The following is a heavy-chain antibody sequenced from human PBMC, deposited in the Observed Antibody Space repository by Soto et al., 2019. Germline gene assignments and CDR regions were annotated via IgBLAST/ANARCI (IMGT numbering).Heavy chain of an antibody. Sequence: QVQLVQSGTEVKTPGSSVKVSCKASGGTFRNYPINWVRQAPGQGLEWMGSIFPLTDIPDYAQNFQARLTISADKSTRTAYMELSSLTSDDTAMYFCARGPLVVLNYFESWGQGTLVTVSS. CDR2: IFPLTDIP. CDR3: ARGPLVVLNYFES. J-gene: IGHJ4*02. V-gene: IGHV1-69*02. CDR1: GGTFRNYP.